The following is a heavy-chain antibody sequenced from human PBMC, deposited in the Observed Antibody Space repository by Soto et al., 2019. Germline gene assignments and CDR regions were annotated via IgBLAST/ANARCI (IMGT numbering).Heavy chain of an antibody. CDR1: GGSISSYY. CDR3: ARRYGSAFDI. Sequence: LSLTCTVSGGSISSYYWSWIRQPPGKGLGWIGYIYYSGSTNYNPSLKSRVTISVDTSKNQFSLKLSSVTAADTAGYYCARRYGSAFDIWGQGTMVTGSS. D-gene: IGHD3-10*01. J-gene: IGHJ3*02. V-gene: IGHV4-59*01. CDR2: IYYSGST.